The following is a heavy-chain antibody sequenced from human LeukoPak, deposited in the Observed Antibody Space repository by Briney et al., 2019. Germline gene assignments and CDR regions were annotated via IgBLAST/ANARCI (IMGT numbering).Heavy chain of an antibody. CDR2: NHYSGNN. D-gene: IGHD6-19*01. CDR3: ARAAAEQWLVRLDY. Sequence: PSETLSLTCTVSGDSISSGDYLWNWIRQPPGKGLEWIGYNHYSGNNNYNPSLKSRVTISVDTSKNQFSLKLSSVTAADTAVYYCARAAAEQWLVRLDYWGQGTLVTVSS. CDR1: GDSISSGDYL. J-gene: IGHJ4*02. V-gene: IGHV4-61*08.